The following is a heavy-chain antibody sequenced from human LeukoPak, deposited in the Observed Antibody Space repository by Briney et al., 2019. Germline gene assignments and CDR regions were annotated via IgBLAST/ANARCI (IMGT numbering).Heavy chain of an antibody. J-gene: IGHJ4*02. V-gene: IGHV4-34*01. CDR3: ARGPVLDYVSGGYYYFDY. CDR2: ISHSGST. Sequence: SETLSLTCAVYGGSFSDYYWSWIRQPPGKGLESIGGISHSGSTNYNPSLKSRVTISVDTSKNQFSLNLSSVTAADTAVYYCARGPVLDYVSGGYYYFDYWGQGTLVTVSS. D-gene: IGHD3-22*01. CDR1: GGSFSDYY.